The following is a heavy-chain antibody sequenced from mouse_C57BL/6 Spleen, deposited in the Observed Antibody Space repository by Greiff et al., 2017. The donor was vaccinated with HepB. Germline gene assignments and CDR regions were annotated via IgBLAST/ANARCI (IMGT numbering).Heavy chain of an antibody. V-gene: IGHV5-16*01. Sequence: EVKVVESEGGLVQPGSSMKLSCTASGFTFSDYYMAWVRQVPEKGLEWVANINYDGSSTYYLDSLKSRFIISRDNAKNILYLQMSSLKSEDTATYYCARGGYGYDPFDYWGQGTTLTVSS. D-gene: IGHD2-2*01. J-gene: IGHJ2*01. CDR3: ARGGYGYDPFDY. CDR1: GFTFSDYY. CDR2: INYDGSST.